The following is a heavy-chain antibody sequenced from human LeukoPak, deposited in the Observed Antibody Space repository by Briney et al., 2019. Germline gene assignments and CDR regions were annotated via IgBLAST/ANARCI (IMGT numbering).Heavy chain of an antibody. CDR3: ARVYTDSGWYRGQFDY. V-gene: IGHV3-74*01. Sequence: GGSLRPSCAASGFTFSSYWMHWVRQAPGKGLVWVSRINSDGSSTSYADSVKGRFTISRDNAKNTLYLQMNSLRAEDTAVYYCARVYTDSGWYRGQFDYWGQGTLVTVSS. CDR2: INSDGSST. CDR1: GFTFSSYW. J-gene: IGHJ4*02. D-gene: IGHD6-19*01.